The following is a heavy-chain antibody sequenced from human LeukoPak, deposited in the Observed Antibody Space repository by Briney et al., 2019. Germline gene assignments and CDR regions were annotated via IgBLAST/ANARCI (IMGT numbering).Heavy chain of an antibody. V-gene: IGHV4-34*01. J-gene: IGHJ4*02. CDR1: GGSLSGYY. CDR2: INHSGST. Sequence: PSETLSLTCAVYGGSLSGYYWNWIRQSPGKGLEWIGEINHSGSTNYNPSLKSRVTISVDTSKNQFSLKLSSVTAADTAVYYCARLDWGSGGSGSFDYWGQGMLVTVSS. D-gene: IGHD7-27*01. CDR3: ARLDWGSGGSGSFDY.